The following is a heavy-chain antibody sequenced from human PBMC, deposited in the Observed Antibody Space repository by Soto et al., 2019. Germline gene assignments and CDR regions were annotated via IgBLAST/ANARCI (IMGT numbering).Heavy chain of an antibody. CDR2: IYISGST. V-gene: IGHV4-4*07. Sequence: PSETLSLTCTVSGGSISSYYWSWIRQPAGKGLEWIGRIYISGSTNYNPSLESRVTMSVDTSKNQFSLKLSSVTAADTAVYYCASALLDYGDYYFDYWGQGTLVTVS. CDR1: GGSISSYY. D-gene: IGHD4-17*01. CDR3: ASALLDYGDYYFDY. J-gene: IGHJ4*02.